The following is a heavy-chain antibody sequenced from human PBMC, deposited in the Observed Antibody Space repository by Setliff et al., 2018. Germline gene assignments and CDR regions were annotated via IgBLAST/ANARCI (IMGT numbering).Heavy chain of an antibody. D-gene: IGHD3-10*01. Sequence: ASVKVSCKASGYSFIDYYIHWVRQAPGQGPEWMGRVNPKNGGILYSQKFEGRVSMTGDRTTSTVYMDLRSLTFDDTAVYYCARPRSNYNRGAFSIWGQGTMVTVSS. CDR3: ARPRSNYNRGAFSI. J-gene: IGHJ3*02. CDR2: VNPKNGGI. CDR1: GYSFIDYY. V-gene: IGHV1-2*06.